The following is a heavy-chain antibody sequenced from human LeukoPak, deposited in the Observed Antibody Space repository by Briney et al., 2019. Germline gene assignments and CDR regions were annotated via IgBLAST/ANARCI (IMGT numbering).Heavy chain of an antibody. D-gene: IGHD5-18*01. Sequence: ASVKVSCKASGYTFTGYYMHWVRQAPGQGLEWMGWINPNSGGTNYAQKFQGWVTITRDTSISTAYMELSRLRSDDTAVYYCAREDTLQFDYWGQGTLVTVSS. CDR3: AREDTLQFDY. CDR1: GYTFTGYY. V-gene: IGHV1-2*04. CDR2: INPNSGGT. J-gene: IGHJ4*02.